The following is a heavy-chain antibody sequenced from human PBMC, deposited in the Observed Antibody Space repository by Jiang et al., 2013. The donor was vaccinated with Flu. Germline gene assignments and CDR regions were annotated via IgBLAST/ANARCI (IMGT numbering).Heavy chain of an antibody. Sequence: GAEVKKPGESLKISCKGSGYSFTSNWIAWVRQVPGKGLEWMGIIYPGDSDTRYSPSFQGQVTISADKSISTAYLQWSSLKAPDTAMYYCARQGGLTTDAFDIWGQGDNGHRLF. CDR3: ARQGGLTTDAFDI. J-gene: IGHJ3*02. V-gene: IGHV5-51*01. D-gene: IGHD4-11*01. CDR1: GYSFTSNW. CDR2: IYPGDSDT.